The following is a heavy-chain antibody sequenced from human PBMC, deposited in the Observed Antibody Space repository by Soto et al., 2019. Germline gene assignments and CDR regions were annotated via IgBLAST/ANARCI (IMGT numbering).Heavy chain of an antibody. V-gene: IGHV4-31*03. CDR1: GGSISSGGYY. Sequence: SETLSLTCTVSGGSISSGGYYWSWIRQHPGKGLEWIGYIYYSGSTYYNPSLKSRVTISVDTSKNQFSLKLSSVTAADTAVYYCATKPVVPAASDNYYYMDVWGKGTTVTVSS. D-gene: IGHD2-2*01. CDR2: IYYSGST. CDR3: ATKPVVPAASDNYYYMDV. J-gene: IGHJ6*03.